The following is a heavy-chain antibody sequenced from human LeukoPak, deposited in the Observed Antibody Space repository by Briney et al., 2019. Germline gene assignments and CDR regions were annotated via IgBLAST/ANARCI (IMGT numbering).Heavy chain of an antibody. CDR3: ARVKRGYSYGPLEYYYFYMDV. CDR1: GGSISSYY. Sequence: SETLSLTCTVSGGSISSYYWSWIRQPPGKGLEWLGYIYYSGCTNYNPSLKSRVTISVDTSKNQFSLKLSSVTAADTAVYYCARVKRGYSYGPLEYYYFYMDVWGKGTTVTVSS. D-gene: IGHD5-18*01. V-gene: IGHV4-59*01. CDR2: IYYSGCT. J-gene: IGHJ6*03.